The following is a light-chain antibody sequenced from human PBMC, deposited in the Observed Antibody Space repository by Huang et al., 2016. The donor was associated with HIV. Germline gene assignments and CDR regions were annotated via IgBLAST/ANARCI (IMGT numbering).Light chain of an antibody. Sequence: AIQLTQSPSSLSASVGDRVTITCRASQGISSTLAWFQQKPGKPPKLLIYDASSLESGVPSRFSGSGSGTDFTLTISSLQPEDFATYYCQQFNNYPPTFGQGTKLEIK. CDR3: QQFNNYPPT. CDR2: DAS. CDR1: QGISST. V-gene: IGKV1D-13*01. J-gene: IGKJ2*01.